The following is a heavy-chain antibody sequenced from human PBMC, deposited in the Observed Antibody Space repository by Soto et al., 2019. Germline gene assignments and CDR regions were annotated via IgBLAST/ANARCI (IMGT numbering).Heavy chain of an antibody. V-gene: IGHV3-72*01. Sequence: PGGSLRLSCAASGFTFSDHYMDWVRQAPGKGLEWVGRTRNKANSYTTEYAASVKGRFTISRDDSKNSLYLQMNSLKTEDTAVYYCARESDYLWYYGMDVWGQGTTVTVSS. CDR3: ARESDYLWYYGMDV. D-gene: IGHD4-17*01. CDR2: TRNKANSYTT. J-gene: IGHJ6*02. CDR1: GFTFSDHY.